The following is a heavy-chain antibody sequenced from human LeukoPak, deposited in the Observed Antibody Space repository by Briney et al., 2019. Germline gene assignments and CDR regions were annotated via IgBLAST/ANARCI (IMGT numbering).Heavy chain of an antibody. CDR3: ARDVSSSLNY. Sequence: PGGSLRLSCAASGFTFSSYSVNWVRQAPGKGLEWVSSISSSSTYIYYADSVKGRFTISRDNTKNSLYLQMYGLRAEDTAVYYCARDVSSSLNYWGQGTLVTVSS. J-gene: IGHJ4*02. V-gene: IGHV3-21*01. D-gene: IGHD6-13*01. CDR1: GFTFSSYS. CDR2: ISSSSTYI.